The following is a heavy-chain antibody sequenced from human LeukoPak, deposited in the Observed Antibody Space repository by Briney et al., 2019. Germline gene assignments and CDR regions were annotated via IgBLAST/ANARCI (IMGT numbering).Heavy chain of an antibody. D-gene: IGHD2-2*01. V-gene: IGHV1-69*05. CDR2: IIPIFGTA. CDR3: AKDPPWSQGSPAAFDI. Sequence: GSSVKVSCKASGGTFSSYAISWVRQAPGQGLEWMGGIIPIFGTANYAQKFQGRVTITTDESTSTAYMELSSLRSEDTAVYYCAKDPPWSQGSPAAFDIWGQGTMVTVSS. J-gene: IGHJ3*02. CDR1: GGTFSSYA.